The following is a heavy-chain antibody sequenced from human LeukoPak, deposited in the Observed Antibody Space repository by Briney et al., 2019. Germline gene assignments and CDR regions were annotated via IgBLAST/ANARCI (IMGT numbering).Heavy chain of an antibody. Sequence: GGSLSHSRAASGLIFSFAWMSCGRQAPGKGLEWVGRIKSKNDGGPIDYAAPVKDRFTITREHSITTVYLQIHSLQTEATLVYYCTSPGVGAADLYYYYYKGVWGKGTTVTVSS. CDR3: TSPGVGAADLYYYYYKGV. V-gene: IGHV3-15*01. J-gene: IGHJ6*03. CDR2: IKSKNDGGPI. D-gene: IGHD6-25*01. CDR1: GLIFSFAW.